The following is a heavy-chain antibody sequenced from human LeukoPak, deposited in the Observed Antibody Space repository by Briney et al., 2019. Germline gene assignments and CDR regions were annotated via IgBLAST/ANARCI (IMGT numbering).Heavy chain of an antibody. Sequence: GASVKVSCKASGYTFTSYYMHWVRQAPGQGLEWMGIINPSGGSTSYAQKFQGRVTMTRDMSTSTVYMELSSLRSEDTAVYYCAREESISSEYCSSTSCPIDYWGQGTLVTVSS. D-gene: IGHD2-2*01. J-gene: IGHJ4*02. CDR3: AREESISSEYCSSTSCPIDY. CDR2: INPSGGST. V-gene: IGHV1-46*01. CDR1: GYTFTSYY.